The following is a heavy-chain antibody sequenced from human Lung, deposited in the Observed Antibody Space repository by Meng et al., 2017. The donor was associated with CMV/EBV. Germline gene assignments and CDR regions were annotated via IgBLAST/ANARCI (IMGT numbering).Heavy chain of an antibody. CDR2: SNDDRGNT. CDR1: GYTFTEYA. V-gene: IGHV1-3*01. Sequence: VSCKTSGYTFTEYALQWVRQAPGQRREWMGLSNDDRGNTKYSQNFKGRLTITRDTSATTAYMELSCLRAEDTAVYYCARDVYGGYDSWGQGTLVTVSS. J-gene: IGHJ5*01. CDR3: ARDVYGGYDS. D-gene: IGHD5-12*01.